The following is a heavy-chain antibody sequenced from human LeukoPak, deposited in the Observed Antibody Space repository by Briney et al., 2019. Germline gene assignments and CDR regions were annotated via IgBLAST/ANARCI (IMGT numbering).Heavy chain of an antibody. CDR3: AKDGGLWVSAHWGDS. V-gene: IGHV3-23*01. D-gene: IGHD7-27*01. CDR1: GFTFSTYS. Sequence: GGSLRLSCAASGFTFSTYSMKWVRQAPGKGLEWVSAISGSGDSTYYADSVKGRFTISRDNSKNTLFLQMNSLRAEDTAVYYCAKDGGLWVSAHWGDSWGRGTLVTVS. CDR2: ISGSGDST. J-gene: IGHJ4*02.